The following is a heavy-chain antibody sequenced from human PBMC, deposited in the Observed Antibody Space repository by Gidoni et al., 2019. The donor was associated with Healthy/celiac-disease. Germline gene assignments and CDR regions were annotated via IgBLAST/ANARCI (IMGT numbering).Heavy chain of an antibody. V-gene: IGHV4-38-2*02. J-gene: IGHJ5*02. CDR1: GYSISSVYY. CDR3: ARDLYCSSTSCYHWFDP. D-gene: IGHD2-2*01. Sequence: QVQLQESGPGLLTPSETLSLTCAVSGYSISSVYYWGWIRQPPGKGLEWIGSIDHSGSTYYNLSRKSRVTISVDTSKNQFSLKLSSVTAADTAVYYCARDLYCSSTSCYHWFDPWGQGTLVTVSS. CDR2: IDHSGST.